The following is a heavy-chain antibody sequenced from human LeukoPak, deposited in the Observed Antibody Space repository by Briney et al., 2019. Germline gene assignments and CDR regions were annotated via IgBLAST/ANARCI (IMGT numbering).Heavy chain of an antibody. CDR3: ARNPPLDYYDSSGYLGYFDY. D-gene: IGHD3-22*01. V-gene: IGHV1-69*13. Sequence: GASVKVSCKASGGTFSSYAISWVRQAPGQGLEWMGGIISIFGTANYAQKFQGRVTITADESTSTAYMELSSLRSEDTAVYYCARNPPLDYYDSSGYLGYFDYWGQGTLVTVSS. CDR1: GGTFSSYA. CDR2: IISIFGTA. J-gene: IGHJ4*02.